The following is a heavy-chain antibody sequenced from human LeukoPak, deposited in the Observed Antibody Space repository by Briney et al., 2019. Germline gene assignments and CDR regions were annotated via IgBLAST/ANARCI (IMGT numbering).Heavy chain of an antibody. V-gene: IGHV3-33*06. CDR2: IWYDGSNK. D-gene: IGHD5-12*01. J-gene: IGHJ6*02. CDR3: AKGVGYGGYPYYYYYGMDV. CDR1: GFTFSSYG. Sequence: PGGSLRLSCAASGFTFSSYGMHWVRQAPGKGLEWVAVIWYDGSNKYYADSVKGRFTISRDNSKNTLYLQMNSLRAEDTAVYYCAKGVGYGGYPYYYYYGMDVWGQGITVTVSS.